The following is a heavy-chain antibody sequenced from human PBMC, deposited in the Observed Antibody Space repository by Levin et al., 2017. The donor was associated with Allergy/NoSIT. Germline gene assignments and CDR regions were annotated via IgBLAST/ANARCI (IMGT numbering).Heavy chain of an antibody. V-gene: IGHV4-59*01. D-gene: IGHD6-13*01. J-gene: IGHJ6*02. CDR3: ARDRTIAAAGGGHYYYGMDV. CDR1: GGSITNYY. CDR2: IYYSGST. Sequence: SQTLSLTCTVSGGSITNYYWSWIRQPPGKGLEWIGYIYYSGSTNYNPSLKSRVTISVDTSKNQFSLKLSSVTAADSAVYYCARDRTIAAAGGGHYYYGMDVWGQGTTVTVSS.